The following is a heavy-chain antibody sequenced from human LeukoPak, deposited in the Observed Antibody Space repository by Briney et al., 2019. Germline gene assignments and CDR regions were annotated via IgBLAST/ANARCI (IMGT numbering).Heavy chain of an antibody. J-gene: IGHJ4*02. CDR1: GFTFSSYW. V-gene: IGHV3-74*03. D-gene: IGHD3-16*01. Sequence: PGGSLRLSCAASGFTFSSYWMHWVRQGPGKGLVWVSRINTDGSGTMYADCVKGLFTISRDNAKNTLYLQMNSLRAEDTAVYYCARGDAFSGDHWGQGTLVTVSS. CDR3: ARGDAFSGDH. CDR2: INTDGSGT.